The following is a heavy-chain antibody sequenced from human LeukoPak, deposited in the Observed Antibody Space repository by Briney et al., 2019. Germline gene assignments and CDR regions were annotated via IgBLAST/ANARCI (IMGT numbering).Heavy chain of an antibody. CDR2: IYYSGST. D-gene: IGHD2-8*01. J-gene: IGHJ3*02. Sequence: SETLSLTCTVSGGSVSSGTYYWSWIRQPPGKGLEWIGYIYYSGSTNYNPSLKSRVTISVDTSKNQCFLKLSSVTTADTAVYYCTRSTNLEAFDIWGQGTVVTVSS. CDR1: GGSVSSGTYY. V-gene: IGHV4-61*01. CDR3: TRSTNLEAFDI.